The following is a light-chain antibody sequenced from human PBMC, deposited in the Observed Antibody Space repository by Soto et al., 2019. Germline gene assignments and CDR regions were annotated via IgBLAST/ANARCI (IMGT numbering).Light chain of an antibody. J-gene: IGLJ2*01. CDR3: SSYAGSNTVV. V-gene: IGLV2-8*01. Sequence: QSALTQPPSASGSPGQSVTISCTGTSSDVGSYNYVSWYQLHPGKAPKLMIYEVTKWPSGVPDRFSGSKSGNTASLTVSGLQAEDEADYYCSSYAGSNTVVFGGGTKLTVL. CDR2: EVT. CDR1: SSDVGSYNY.